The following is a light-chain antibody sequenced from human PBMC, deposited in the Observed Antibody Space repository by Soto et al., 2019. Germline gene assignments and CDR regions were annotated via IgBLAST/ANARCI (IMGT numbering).Light chain of an antibody. CDR3: QQRNNWPPAT. CDR2: EAS. V-gene: IGKV3-11*01. CDR1: QSVGRH. Sequence: EIVLTQSPATLSLSPGERATLSCRASQSVGRHLAWYQQKPGQAPRLLIYEASNRATGVPARFSGSGSGTDFPLPISSLEPEDFAVYYCQQRNNWPPATFGGGTKVEIK. J-gene: IGKJ4*01.